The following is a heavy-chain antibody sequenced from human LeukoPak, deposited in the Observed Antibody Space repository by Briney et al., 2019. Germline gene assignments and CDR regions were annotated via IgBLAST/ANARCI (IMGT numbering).Heavy chain of an antibody. CDR3: TWPGRTFDY. D-gene: IGHD3/OR15-3a*01. V-gene: IGHV3-15*01. CDR1: GFSLSKAW. J-gene: IGHJ4*02. CDR2: IKSVTDGGTT. Sequence: GGSLRLSCEGSGFSLSKAWMSWARQAPGKGLEWVGRIKSVTDGGTTDYAAPVKGRFTITRGDSNNILHLQMSSLKTEDTAVYYCTWPGRTFDYWGQGTLVTVSS.